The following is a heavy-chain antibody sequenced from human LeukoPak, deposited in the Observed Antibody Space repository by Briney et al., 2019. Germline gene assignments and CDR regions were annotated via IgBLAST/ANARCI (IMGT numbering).Heavy chain of an antibody. V-gene: IGHV3-33*08. J-gene: IGHJ6*02. D-gene: IGHD3-10*01. CDR3: ARGHYGSGWDYYYGMDV. CDR1: GFTFSNYW. Sequence: GALRLSCAASGFTFSNYWMSWVRQAPGKGLEWVAVIWYDGSNKYYADSVKGRFTISRDNSKNTLYLQMNSLRAEDTAVYYCARGHYGSGWDYYYGMDVWGQGTTVTVSS. CDR2: IWYDGSNK.